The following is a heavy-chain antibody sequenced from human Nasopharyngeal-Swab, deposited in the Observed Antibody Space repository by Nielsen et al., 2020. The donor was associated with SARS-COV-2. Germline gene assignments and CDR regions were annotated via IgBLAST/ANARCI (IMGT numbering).Heavy chain of an antibody. Sequence: WIRQPPGKGLEWIGSIHNSGTPYYNPSLKSRVTISVDTSKNQFSLKLSSVTAADTAVYYCARCMTGTTGGWFDPWGQGTLVTVSS. CDR3: ARCMTGTTGGWFDP. J-gene: IGHJ5*02. CDR2: IHNSGTP. V-gene: IGHV4-39*07. D-gene: IGHD1-7*01.